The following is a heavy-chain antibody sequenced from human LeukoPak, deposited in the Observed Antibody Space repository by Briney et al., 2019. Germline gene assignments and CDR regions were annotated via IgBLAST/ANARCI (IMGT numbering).Heavy chain of an antibody. CDR2: VSGSGVST. J-gene: IGHJ4*02. V-gene: IGHV3-23*01. D-gene: IGHD1-26*01. CDR1: GFTISSYA. CDR3: AKGHSGTYYPFDY. Sequence: GGSLRLSCAASGFTISSYAMSWVRQAPGKGLEWVSAVSGSGVSTYYGDSVKGRFTISRDNSKNTLYLQMNSLRAEDTAVYYCAKGHSGTYYPFDYWGQGTLVTVSS.